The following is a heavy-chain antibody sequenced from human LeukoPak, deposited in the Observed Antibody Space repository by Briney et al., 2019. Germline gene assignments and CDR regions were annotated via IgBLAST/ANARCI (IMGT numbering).Heavy chain of an antibody. CDR2: ISSSSSYI. J-gene: IGHJ6*03. V-gene: IGHV3-21*01. Sequence: GGSLRLSCAASGFTFSSYSMNWVRQAPGKGLEWVSSISSSSSYIYYADSVKGRFTISRDNAKNSLYLQMNSLRAEDTAVYYCASRGYCSGGSCYTGYYYMDVWGKGTTVTVSS. CDR3: ASRGYCSGGSCYTGYYYMDV. D-gene: IGHD2-15*01. CDR1: GFTFSSYS.